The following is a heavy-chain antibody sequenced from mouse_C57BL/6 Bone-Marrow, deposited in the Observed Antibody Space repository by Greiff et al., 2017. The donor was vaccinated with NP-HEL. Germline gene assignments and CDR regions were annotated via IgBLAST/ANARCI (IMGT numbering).Heavy chain of an antibody. CDR3: AGNRPWFAY. CDR1: GFTFSDYG. Sequence: EVQLVESGGGLVKPGGSLKLSCAASGFTFSDYGMHWVRQAPEQGLEWVAYISSGSSTIYYADTVKGRFTISRDNAKNTLFLQMTSLRSEDAAMYYCAGNRPWFAYWGQGTLVTVSA. CDR2: ISSGSSTI. J-gene: IGHJ3*01. V-gene: IGHV5-17*01.